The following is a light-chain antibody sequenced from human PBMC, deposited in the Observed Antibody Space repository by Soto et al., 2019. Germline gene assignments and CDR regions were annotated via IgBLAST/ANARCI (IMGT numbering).Light chain of an antibody. CDR2: GAS. Sequence: EIVMTQSPATLCLSPGERATLSCMASQSVSNNYLAWYQQKPGQAPRLLIYGASNRATGIPDRFSGSGSGTDFTLTISRLEPEDFAVYYCQQYGSSGTFGQGTKVDI. V-gene: IGKV3-20*01. CDR1: QSVSNNY. CDR3: QQYGSSGT. J-gene: IGKJ1*01.